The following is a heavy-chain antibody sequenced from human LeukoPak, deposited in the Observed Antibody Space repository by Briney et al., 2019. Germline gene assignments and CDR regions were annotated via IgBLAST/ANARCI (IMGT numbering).Heavy chain of an antibody. D-gene: IGHD3-22*01. CDR1: GFTFSSYG. CDR2: ISYDGSNK. CDR3: AKDLRSGYSLGLDY. Sequence: AGGSLRLSCAASGFTFSSYGMHWVRQAPGKGLEWVAVISYDGSNKYYADSVKGRFTISRDNSKNTLYLQMNSLRAEATAVYYCAKDLRSGYSLGLDYWGQGTLVTVSS. J-gene: IGHJ4*02. V-gene: IGHV3-30*18.